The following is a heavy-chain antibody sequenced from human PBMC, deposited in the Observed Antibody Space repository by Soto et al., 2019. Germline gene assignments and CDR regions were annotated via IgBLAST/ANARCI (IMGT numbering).Heavy chain of an antibody. CDR2: IWHDGNNK. J-gene: IGHJ6*02. CDR3: ASDLVGASDSYGLDV. Sequence: GGSLRLSCAASGFTFSNYGMHWVRQAPGKGLEWVAIIWHDGNNKYYADSVRGRFIISRDNSKNRLYLQMNSLRAEDTAVYYCASDLVGASDSYGLDVWGQGPPVTVSS. D-gene: IGHD1-26*01. V-gene: IGHV3-33*01. CDR1: GFTFSNYG.